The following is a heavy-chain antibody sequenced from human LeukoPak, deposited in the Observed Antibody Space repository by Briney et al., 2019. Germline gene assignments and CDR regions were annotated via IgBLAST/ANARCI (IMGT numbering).Heavy chain of an antibody. D-gene: IGHD5-12*01. V-gene: IGHV5-10-1*01. Sequence: GESLKISCKGSGYSFSTYWISWVRQMPGKGLEWMGRIDPSDSYTNYSPSFQGHVTISPDRSISTAYLQWSSLKASDTAMYYCARHRPGYRNGYASFDHWGQGTLVTVSS. CDR2: IDPSDSYT. CDR3: ARHRPGYRNGYASFDH. CDR1: GYSFSTYW. J-gene: IGHJ4*02.